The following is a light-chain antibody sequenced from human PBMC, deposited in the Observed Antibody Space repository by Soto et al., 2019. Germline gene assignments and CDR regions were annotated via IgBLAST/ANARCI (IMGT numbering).Light chain of an antibody. CDR2: GAS. CDR1: QSISSN. V-gene: IGKV3-15*01. CDR3: QQYNNWPQT. J-gene: IGKJ1*01. Sequence: EIVMTKSPATLSVSKGERATLSCRASQSISSNLAWYQQRPGQAPRLLIYGASTRATGIPARFSGSGSGTEFTLTISSLQSEDFAVYYCQQYNNWPQTFGQGTKVDIK.